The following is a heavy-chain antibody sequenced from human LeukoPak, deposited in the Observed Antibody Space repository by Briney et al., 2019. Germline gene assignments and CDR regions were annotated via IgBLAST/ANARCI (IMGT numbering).Heavy chain of an antibody. CDR3: ARSILDSSGYYYPFDY. Sequence: GASVKVSCKASGYTFNSYAMNWVRQAPGQGLEWMGWINTNTGNPTYAQGFTGRFVFSLDTSVSTAYLQISSLKAEDTAVYYCARSILDSSGYYYPFDYWGQGTLVTVSS. V-gene: IGHV7-4-1*02. CDR2: INTNTGNP. CDR1: GYTFNSYA. J-gene: IGHJ4*02. D-gene: IGHD3-22*01.